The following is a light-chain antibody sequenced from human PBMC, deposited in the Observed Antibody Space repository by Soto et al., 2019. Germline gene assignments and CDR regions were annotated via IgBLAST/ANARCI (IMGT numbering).Light chain of an antibody. V-gene: IGLV2-8*01. Sequence: QSALSQPPSASGSPGQSVTISCTGSSSVVGGYNFVSWYQHLPGKAPKLMIYEVIQRPSGVPDRFSGSKSGNTASLTVSGLQAEDEDDYYCSSYAGSDNFVLFGGGTKLTVL. J-gene: IGLJ2*01. CDR2: EVI. CDR1: SSVVGGYNF. CDR3: SSYAGSDNFVL.